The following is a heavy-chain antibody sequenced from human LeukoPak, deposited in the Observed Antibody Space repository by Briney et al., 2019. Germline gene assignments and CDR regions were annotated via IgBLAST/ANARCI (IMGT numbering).Heavy chain of an antibody. V-gene: IGHV3-48*03. CDR2: ISSSGSTV. D-gene: IGHD6-19*01. CDR1: GFSFSTYE. J-gene: IGHJ4*02. Sequence: PGGSLRLSCAASGFSFSTYEMHWVRQAPGKGLEWVSDISSSGSTVYYADSVKGRFTTPRDNANNYLYLQMQSLRAEDTAVYYCSLLAVASPQDYWGQGTLVTVSS. CDR3: SLLAVASPQDY.